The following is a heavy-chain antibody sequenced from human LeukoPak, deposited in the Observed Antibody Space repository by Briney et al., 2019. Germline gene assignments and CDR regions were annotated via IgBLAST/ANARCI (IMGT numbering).Heavy chain of an antibody. J-gene: IGHJ6*02. CDR2: IYSGGST. V-gene: IGHV3-53*01. Sequence: GGSLRLSCAASGFTFSDYYMSWIRQAPGKGLEWVSVIYSGGSTYYADSVKGRFTISRDNSKNTLYLQMNSLRAEDTAVYYCARETYYYDSSGYYYTEFSSGMDVWGQGTTVTVSS. CDR3: ARETYYYDSSGYYYTEFSSGMDV. D-gene: IGHD3-22*01. CDR1: GFTFSDYY.